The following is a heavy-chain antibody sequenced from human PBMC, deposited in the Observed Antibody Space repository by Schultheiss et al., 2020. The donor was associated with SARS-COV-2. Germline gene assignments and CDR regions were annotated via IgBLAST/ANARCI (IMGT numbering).Heavy chain of an antibody. D-gene: IGHD6-6*01. CDR3: GRGAARPGYFDY. J-gene: IGHJ4*02. CDR2: IYYSGST. Sequence: SETLSLTCTVSGGSISSGGYYWSWIRQHPGKGLEWIGYIYYSGSTYYNPSLKSRVTISVDTSKNQFSLKLSSVTAADTAVYYCGRGAARPGYFDYWGQGTLVTVSS. V-gene: IGHV4-31*03. CDR1: GGSISSGGYY.